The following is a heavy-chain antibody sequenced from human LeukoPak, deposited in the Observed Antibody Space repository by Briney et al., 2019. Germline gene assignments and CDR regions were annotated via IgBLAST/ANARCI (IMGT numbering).Heavy chain of an antibody. Sequence: GASVKVSCKASGYTFTSYDINWVRQATGQGLEWMGWMNPNSGNTGYAQKFQGRVTMTRNTSISTAYMELSSLRSEDTAVYYCARGGGTTVTTFFFDFDYWGQGTLVTVSS. CDR2: MNPNSGNT. CDR1: GYTFTSYD. J-gene: IGHJ4*02. CDR3: ARGGGTTVTTFFFDFDY. V-gene: IGHV1-8*01. D-gene: IGHD4-11*01.